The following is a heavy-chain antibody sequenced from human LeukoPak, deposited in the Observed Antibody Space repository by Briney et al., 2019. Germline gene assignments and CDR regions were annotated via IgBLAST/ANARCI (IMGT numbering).Heavy chain of an antibody. V-gene: IGHV3-74*01. CDR2: MNGEGTTI. CDR1: GLTFRTTW. Sequence: GGSLRLSCATSGLTFRTTWMHWVRQAPGKGLMWVSRMNGEGTTIDYADSAKGRFTVSRDYAKNTLFLQMNNLRTEDTALYFCATARNFRFEYWGQGSLVIVSA. CDR3: ATARNFRFEY. J-gene: IGHJ4*02. D-gene: IGHD1-7*01.